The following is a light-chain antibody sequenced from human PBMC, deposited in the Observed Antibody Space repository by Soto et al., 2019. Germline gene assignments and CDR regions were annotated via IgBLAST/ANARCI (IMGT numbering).Light chain of an antibody. Sequence: EIVLTQSPGTLSLSPGERATLSCRASQSVRSSSFAWYQQKAGQAPRLLIYAASTRATGIPDRFSGSGSGTDFTLTISRMEPEAFGLYYCQQYQFGTSQAFGQETKVDI. J-gene: IGKJ1*01. CDR1: QSVRSSS. V-gene: IGKV3-20*01. CDR3: QQYQFGTSQA. CDR2: AAS.